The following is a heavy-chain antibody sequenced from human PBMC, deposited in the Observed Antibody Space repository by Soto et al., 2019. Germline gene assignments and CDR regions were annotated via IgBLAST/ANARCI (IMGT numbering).Heavy chain of an antibody. CDR3: ARGTRIAARPVFEYFQH. Sequence: QVQLVQSGAEVKKPGSSVKVSCKASGGTFSSYAISWVRQAPGQGLEWMGGIIPIFGTANYAQKFQGRVTITADESTSTAYMELSSLRSEDTAVYYCARGTRIAARPVFEYFQHWGQGSLVTVSS. D-gene: IGHD6-6*01. CDR2: IIPIFGTA. J-gene: IGHJ1*01. CDR1: GGTFSSYA. V-gene: IGHV1-69*12.